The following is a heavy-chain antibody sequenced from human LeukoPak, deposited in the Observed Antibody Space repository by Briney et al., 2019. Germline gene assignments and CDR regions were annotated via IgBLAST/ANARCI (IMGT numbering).Heavy chain of an antibody. J-gene: IGHJ4*02. Sequence: TSETLSLTCTVSGGSISSYYWSWIRQPPGKGLEWIGYIYYSGSTNYNPSLKSRVTISVDTSKNQFSLKLSSVTAADTAVYYCARNGGSGWSWGQGTLVTVSS. CDR2: IYYSGST. CDR1: GGSISSYY. D-gene: IGHD6-19*01. CDR3: ARNGGSGWS. V-gene: IGHV4-59*08.